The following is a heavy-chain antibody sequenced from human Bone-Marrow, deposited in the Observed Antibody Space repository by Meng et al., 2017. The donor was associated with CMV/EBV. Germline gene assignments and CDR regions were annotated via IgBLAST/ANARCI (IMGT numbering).Heavy chain of an antibody. CDR3: ARVIITIFGVVEEGLDP. D-gene: IGHD3-3*01. V-gene: IGHV1-69*12. CDR2: IIPIFGTA. CDR1: AGTFSSYA. J-gene: IGHJ5*02. Sequence: QVQLVQSGAGVKKPGSSAKVSCKASAGTFSSYAISWVRKAPGQGLEWRGGIIPIFGTANYAQKFQGRVTITADESTSTAYMELSSLRSEDTAVYYCARVIITIFGVVEEGLDPWGQGTLVTVSS.